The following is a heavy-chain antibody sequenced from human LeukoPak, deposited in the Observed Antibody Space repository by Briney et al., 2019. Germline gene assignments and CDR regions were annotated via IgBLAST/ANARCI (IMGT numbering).Heavy chain of an antibody. D-gene: IGHD6-19*01. V-gene: IGHV7-4-1*02. CDR2: INTNTGNP. J-gene: IGHJ4*02. CDR1: GYTFTSYA. Sequence: ASVKVSCKASGYTFTSYAMNWVRQAPGQGLEWMGWINTNTGNPTYAQGFTGRFVFSLDTSVSTAYLQISSLKAEDTAVYYCARDLDSTGWYELVYWGQGTLVTVSS. CDR3: ARDLDSTGWYELVY.